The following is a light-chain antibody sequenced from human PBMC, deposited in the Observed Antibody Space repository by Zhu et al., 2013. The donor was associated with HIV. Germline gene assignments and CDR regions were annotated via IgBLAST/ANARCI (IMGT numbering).Light chain of an antibody. CDR1: QTLSG. J-gene: IGKJ4*01. CDR3: QQSYSALT. Sequence: DIQMTQSPSSVSASVGDRVTITCRASQTLSGLTWYQQKPGKAPKLLIFDASSLESGVPSRFSGSGSGTDFNITISSLQPEDFATYYCQQSYSALTFGGGTKVQIK. V-gene: IGKV1-12*01. CDR2: DAS.